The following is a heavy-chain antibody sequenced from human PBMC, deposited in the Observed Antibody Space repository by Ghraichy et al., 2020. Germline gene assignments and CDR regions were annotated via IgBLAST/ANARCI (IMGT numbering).Heavy chain of an antibody. J-gene: IGHJ4*02. D-gene: IGHD1-1*01. Sequence: SVKVSCKSSGGTFSSYAFSWVRQAPGQGLEWMGGIISIFARTNYAQKFQGRVTITADESTNTAHMELSGLRSEDTAVYYCARDSRGRTRFDFWGQGTLVTVSS. CDR3: ARDSRGRTRFDF. CDR1: GGTFSSYA. V-gene: IGHV1-69*13. CDR2: IISIFART.